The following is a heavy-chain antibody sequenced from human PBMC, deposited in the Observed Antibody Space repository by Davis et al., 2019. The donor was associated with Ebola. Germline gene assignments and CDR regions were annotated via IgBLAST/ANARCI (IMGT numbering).Heavy chain of an antibody. CDR2: IIPMLGIA. CDR3: AKFSRAGDSV. V-gene: IGHV1-69*02. CDR1: GGTFSSYT. J-gene: IGHJ4*02. D-gene: IGHD6-13*01. Sequence: AASVKVSCKASGGTFSSYTISWVRQAPGQGLEWMGTIIPMLGIANYAQKFQGRVTITADKSTSTGYMEMSSLRSEDTAVYYCAKFSRAGDSVWGQGTLVTVSS.